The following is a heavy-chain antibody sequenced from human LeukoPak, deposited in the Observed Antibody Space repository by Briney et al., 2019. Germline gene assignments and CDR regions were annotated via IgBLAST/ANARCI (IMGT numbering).Heavy chain of an antibody. V-gene: IGHV3-23*01. Sequence: PGGSLRLSCAASGFTFSSYAMSWVRQAPGKGLGWVSGISASGGSTYYADSVKGRFTISRDNSKNTLYLQMNSLRAEDTAVYYCAKAKGPKLEPTWVFDYWGQGTLVTVSS. CDR3: AKAKGPKLEPTWVFDY. CDR1: GFTFSSYA. D-gene: IGHD1-1*01. J-gene: IGHJ4*02. CDR2: ISASGGST.